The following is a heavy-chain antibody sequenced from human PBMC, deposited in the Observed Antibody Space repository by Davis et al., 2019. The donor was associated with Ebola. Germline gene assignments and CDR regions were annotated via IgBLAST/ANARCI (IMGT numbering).Heavy chain of an antibody. CDR3: ARNDDFWSPYGMDV. CDR1: GFTFRSYA. J-gene: IGHJ6*02. V-gene: IGHV3-23*01. D-gene: IGHD3-3*01. Sequence: PGGSLRLSCAASGFTFRSYAMSWVRQAPGKGLEWVSAITGSGGTPYYADSVKGRFTISRDNSKNTLYLQMSSLKAEDTAVYYGARNDDFWSPYGMDVWGQGTTVIVSS. CDR2: ITGSGGTP.